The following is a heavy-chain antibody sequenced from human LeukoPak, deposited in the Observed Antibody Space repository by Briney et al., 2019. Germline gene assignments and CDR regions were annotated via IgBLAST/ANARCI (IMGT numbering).Heavy chain of an antibody. CDR1: GYIFTSYS. Sequence: ASPKVSSKASGYIFTSYSISWVRQAPGQGLEWMGWISAYNGDTNYVQKLQGRVTMTTDTSTSTAYMELKSLRSDDTAVYYCAREEGAPIAAANIWGLGTKVTVSS. V-gene: IGHV1-18*01. CDR3: AREEGAPIAAANI. D-gene: IGHD6-13*01. J-gene: IGHJ3*02. CDR2: ISAYNGDT.